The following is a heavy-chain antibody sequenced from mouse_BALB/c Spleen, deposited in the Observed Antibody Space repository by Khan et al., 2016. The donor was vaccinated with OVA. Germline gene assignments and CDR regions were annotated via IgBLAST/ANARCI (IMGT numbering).Heavy chain of an antibody. CDR2: IWSGGTT. CDR3: ARNSSMYDFTY. CDR1: GFSLTTYG. J-gene: IGHJ3*01. Sequence: QVQLKQSGPGLVQPSQSLSITCTVSGFSLTTYGVHWVRQSPGKGLEWLGVIWSGGTTDYNAPFISRLNITKDNSKSQVFFKMNSLRTDDTAMYYCARNSSMYDFTYWGQGTLVTVSA. V-gene: IGHV2-2*01. D-gene: IGHD2-14*01.